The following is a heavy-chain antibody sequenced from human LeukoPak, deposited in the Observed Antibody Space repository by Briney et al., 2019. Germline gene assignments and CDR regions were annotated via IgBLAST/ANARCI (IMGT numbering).Heavy chain of an antibody. CDR2: INHNSGGT. CDR3: ASLWKAAAGLEILDP. J-gene: IGHJ5*02. D-gene: IGHD6-13*01. Sequence: GASVKVSCKASGYTFTGYYMHWVRQAPGQGLEWMGWINHNSGGTNYAQKFQGRVTMARDPSISTGYMELSRLRSDDTAVYYCASLWKAAAGLEILDPWGQGTLVTVSS. CDR1: GYTFTGYY. V-gene: IGHV1-2*02.